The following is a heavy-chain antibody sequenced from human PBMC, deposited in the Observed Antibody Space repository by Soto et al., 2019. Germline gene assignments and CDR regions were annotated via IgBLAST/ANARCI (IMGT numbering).Heavy chain of an antibody. V-gene: IGHV4-59*08. CDR2: IYYSGST. CDR1: GDSISTDY. Sequence: SETLSLTCTVSGDSISTDYWSWIRQPPGKGLEWIGDIYYSGSTNYNPSLKSRVTISVDTSKNQFSLKLSSVTAADTAVYFCARRYGLSAFDIWGQGTMVTVSS. D-gene: IGHD3-10*01. CDR3: ARRYGLSAFDI. J-gene: IGHJ3*02.